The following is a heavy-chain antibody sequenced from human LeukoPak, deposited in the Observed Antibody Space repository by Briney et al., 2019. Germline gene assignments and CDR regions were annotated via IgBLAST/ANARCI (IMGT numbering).Heavy chain of an antibody. Sequence: SDLLFFSCGVSGSSISYYYERWSRQPRERVQGWIGYYSSSWSTNYNPSLKSRLTISVDTSNNQFSLKLTSVTAADTAVYYCARAYYYGSASYGRDYWGQGPLVTASS. CDR1: GSSISYYY. V-gene: IGHV4-59*13. D-gene: IGHD3-10*01. CDR2: YSSSWST. J-gene: IGHJ4*02. CDR3: ARAYYYGSASYGRDY.